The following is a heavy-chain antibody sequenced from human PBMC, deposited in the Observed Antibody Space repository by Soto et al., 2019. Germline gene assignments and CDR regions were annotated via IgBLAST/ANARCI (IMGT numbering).Heavy chain of an antibody. J-gene: IGHJ4*02. CDR3: ARLGGYVSVGYYYLWDS. Sequence: QLQLQESGPGLVKPSETLSLTCRVSDGSMNSDSSYWGWIRQPPGKGLEWIGVINHSGSTYHNLSLKGRVTMSVDASRNQFSPKLTSMTAADTAVYYCARLGGYVSVGYYYLWDSWGQGTLVTVSS. CDR2: INHSGST. CDR1: DGSMNSDSSY. D-gene: IGHD3-22*01. V-gene: IGHV4-39*01.